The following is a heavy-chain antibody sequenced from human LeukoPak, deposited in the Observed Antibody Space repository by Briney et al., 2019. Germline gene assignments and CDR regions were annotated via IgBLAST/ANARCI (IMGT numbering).Heavy chain of an antibody. Sequence: GGSLRLSCAASGFTFNNYFMHWVRQAPGKGLVWVSRITSDGSGTNYSDSVKGRFTISRDNAKNTLYLQMNSLRVEDTAVYYCVNLGYCTTSSCQPWGQGTLVTVSS. V-gene: IGHV3-74*01. CDR1: GFTFNNYF. D-gene: IGHD2-2*01. J-gene: IGHJ4*02. CDR2: ITSDGSGT. CDR3: VNLGYCTTSSCQP.